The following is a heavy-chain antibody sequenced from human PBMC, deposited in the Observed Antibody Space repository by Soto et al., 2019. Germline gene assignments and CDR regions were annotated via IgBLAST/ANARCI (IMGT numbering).Heavy chain of an antibody. CDR3: ARGYCSGGSRYSFFFYLVDYYGMDV. CDR2: INHSGST. CDR1: GGSFSGYY. J-gene: IGHJ6*02. D-gene: IGHD2-15*01. Sequence: SETLSLTCAVYGGSFSGYYWSWIRQPTGKGLEWIGEINHSGSTNYNPSLKSRVTISVDTSKNQFSLKLSSVTAADTAVYYCARGYCSGGSRYSFFFYLVDYYGMDVWGQGTTVTVSS. V-gene: IGHV4-34*01.